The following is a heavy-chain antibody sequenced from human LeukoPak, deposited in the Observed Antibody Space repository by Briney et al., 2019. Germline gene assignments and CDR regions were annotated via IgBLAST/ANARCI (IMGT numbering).Heavy chain of an antibody. V-gene: IGHV3-30*03. CDR1: GFSFGSYG. Sequence: GGSLRLSCAASGFSFGSYGMHWVRQAPGKGLEWVAVISHEGSNKYYADSVRGRFTISRDNSKNMVYLQMNSLRAEDTAVYYCARTREQWQVLDYWGQGTLVTVSS. CDR3: ARTREQWQVLDY. CDR2: ISHEGSNK. J-gene: IGHJ4*02. D-gene: IGHD6-19*01.